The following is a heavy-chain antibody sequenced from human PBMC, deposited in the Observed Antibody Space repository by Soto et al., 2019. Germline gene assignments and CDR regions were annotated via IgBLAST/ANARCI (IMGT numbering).Heavy chain of an antibody. CDR1: GFTFTGYS. CDR2: ISGTGYNT. CDR3: ARSLGDHWDEYYFDY. J-gene: IGHJ4*02. V-gene: IGHV3-23*01. Sequence: VQVLESGGDLVQPGGSLRLSCAASGFTFTGYSMSWVRQAPGKGLEWVSGISGTGYNTYYADTVQGRFTISRDNSKNTLYLQTDSLRAEDTALYYCARSLGDHWDEYYFDYWGQGTLVTVSS. D-gene: IGHD1-1*01.